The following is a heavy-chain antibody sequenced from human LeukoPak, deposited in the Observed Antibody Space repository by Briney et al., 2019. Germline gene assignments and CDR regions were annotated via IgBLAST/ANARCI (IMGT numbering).Heavy chain of an antibody. J-gene: IGHJ4*02. CDR2: IKKDGSEK. CDR1: GFTFSNYW. D-gene: IGHD2-15*01. V-gene: IGHV3-7*01. Sequence: RGSLRLACAASGFTFSNYWISWVRQAPGKGLEWVANIKKDGSEKYYVDSVKGRFTISRDNDKNSLYLQMNSLRAADTAVYFCARVGFQNILLWPYDYWGQGTLVTLFS. CDR3: ARVGFQNILLWPYDY.